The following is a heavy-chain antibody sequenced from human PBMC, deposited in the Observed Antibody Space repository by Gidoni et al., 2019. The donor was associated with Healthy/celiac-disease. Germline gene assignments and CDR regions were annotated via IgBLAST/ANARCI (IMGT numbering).Heavy chain of an antibody. J-gene: IGHJ4*02. CDR2: IYWDDDK. D-gene: IGHD1-26*01. Sequence: QITLKESGPTLVKPTQTLTLTCTFSGFSLSTSGVGVGWIRQPPGKALEWLALIYWDDDKRYSPSLKSRLTITKDTSKNQVVLTMTNMDPVDTATYYCAHATPSGSYWSEGGYYFDYWGQGTLVTVSS. V-gene: IGHV2-5*02. CDR3: AHATPSGSYWSEGGYYFDY. CDR1: GFSLSTSGVG.